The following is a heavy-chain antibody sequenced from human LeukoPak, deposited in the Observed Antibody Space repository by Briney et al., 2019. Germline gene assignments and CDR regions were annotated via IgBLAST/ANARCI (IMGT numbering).Heavy chain of an antibody. J-gene: IGHJ6*04. CDR3: AELGITMIGGV. CDR1: EFTFRSYE. Sequence: PGGSLRLSCEDSEFTFRSYEMNWVRQAPGKGLEWIAYISSSGSTIYYADSVKGRFTISRDNAKNSLYLQMNSLRAEDTAVYYCAELGITMIGGVWGKGTTVTISS. CDR2: ISSSGSTI. V-gene: IGHV3-48*03. D-gene: IGHD3-10*02.